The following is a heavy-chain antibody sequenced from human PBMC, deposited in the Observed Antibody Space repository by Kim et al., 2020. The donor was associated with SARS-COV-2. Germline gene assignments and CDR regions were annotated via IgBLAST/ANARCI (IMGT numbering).Heavy chain of an antibody. J-gene: IGHJ4*02. D-gene: IGHD3-22*01. CDR1: GYTFTSYG. V-gene: IGHV1-18*01. Sequence: ASVKVSCKASGYTFTSYGISWVRQAPGQGLEWMGWISAYNGNTNYAQKLQGRVTMTTDTSTSTAYMELRSLRSDDTAVYYCARGTENYYDSSGYYFWGQGTLVTVSS. CDR3: ARGTENYYDSSGYYF. CDR2: ISAYNGNT.